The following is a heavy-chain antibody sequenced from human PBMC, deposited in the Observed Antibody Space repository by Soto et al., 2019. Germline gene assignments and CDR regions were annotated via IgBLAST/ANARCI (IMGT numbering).Heavy chain of an antibody. D-gene: IGHD4-17*01. CDR2: IYYTGTT. CDR1: GGSISSYY. Sequence: SETLSLTCTVSGGSISSYYWSWIRQHPGKGLEWIGYIYYTGTTYYNPSFKGRVIISVDLSKGQFSLKLSSVTAADTAFYYCAKDPSPQPTTVVTPGWFDPWGQGILVTVSS. CDR3: AKDPSPQPTTVVTPGWFDP. J-gene: IGHJ5*02. V-gene: IGHV4-59*06.